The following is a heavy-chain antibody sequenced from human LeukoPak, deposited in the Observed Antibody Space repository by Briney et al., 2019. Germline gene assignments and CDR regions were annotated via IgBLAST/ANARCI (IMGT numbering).Heavy chain of an antibody. CDR1: GGSISSGDYY. D-gene: IGHD6-13*01. V-gene: IGHV4-30-4*01. CDR3: ARIVAAATTAAGTFDH. J-gene: IGHJ4*02. CDR2: IYYSGST. Sequence: SETLSLTCTVSGGSISSGDYYWSWIRQPPGKGLEWIGYIYYSGSTYYNPSLKGRVTISLDISKSQFSLRLASVTAADTAMYYCARIVAAATTAAGTFDHWGQGTLVTVSS.